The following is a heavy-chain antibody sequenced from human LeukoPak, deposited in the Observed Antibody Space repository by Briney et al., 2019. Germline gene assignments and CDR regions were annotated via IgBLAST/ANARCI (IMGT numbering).Heavy chain of an antibody. V-gene: IGHV4-34*01. D-gene: IGHD2/OR15-2a*01. Sequence: PSETLSLTCAVYGGSFSGYYWSWIRQPPGKGLEWIGEINHSGSTNYNPSLKSRVTISVDTSKNQFSLKLSSVTAADTAVYYCARENPHGWFDPWGQGTLVTVSS. CDR3: ARENPHGWFDP. J-gene: IGHJ5*02. CDR2: INHSGST. CDR1: GGSFSGYY.